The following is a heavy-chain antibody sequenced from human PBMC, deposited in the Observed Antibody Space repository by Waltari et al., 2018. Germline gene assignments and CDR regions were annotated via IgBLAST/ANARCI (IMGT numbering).Heavy chain of an antibody. CDR3: ARDRVVGGSYRSPQNY. CDR1: GFTFSSYA. D-gene: IGHD3-16*02. V-gene: IGHV3-30-3*01. Sequence: QVQLVESGGGVVQPGRSLRLSCAASGFTFSSYAMHWVRQAPGKGLEWVAVISYDGSNKYYADSVKGRFTISRDNSKNTLYLQMNSLRAEDTAVYYCARDRVVGGSYRSPQNYWGQGTLVTVSS. J-gene: IGHJ4*02. CDR2: ISYDGSNK.